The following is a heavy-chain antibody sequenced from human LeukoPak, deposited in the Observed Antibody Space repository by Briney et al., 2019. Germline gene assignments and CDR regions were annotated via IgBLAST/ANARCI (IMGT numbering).Heavy chain of an antibody. V-gene: IGHV3-33*05. CDR2: LVYDERS. CDR1: GFPFSSYG. D-gene: IGHD6-19*01. J-gene: IGHJ4*02. Sequence: GGSLRLSCAASGFPFSSYGMHWVRQAPGKGLEWVARLVYDERSDYANSVKGRFSISRDNSKNTLFLDMSDLRVEDTAVYYCARDLSAAFDFWGQGGLVTVSS. CDR3: ARDLSAAFDF.